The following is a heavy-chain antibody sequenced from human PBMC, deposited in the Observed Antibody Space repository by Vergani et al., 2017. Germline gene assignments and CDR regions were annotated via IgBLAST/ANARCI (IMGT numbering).Heavy chain of an antibody. Sequence: QVQLQESGPGLVKPSQTLSLICSVSGDSITSSTYYWSWTRQPAGKGLEYIGRIYTTGSTNYNPSLKSRVTISVDTSKNQFSLNLSSVTAADTAMYYCARGDYGRGDNWCQGTLVTVSS. CDR1: GDSITSSTYY. CDR2: IYTTGST. V-gene: IGHV4-61*02. CDR3: ARGDYGRGDN. J-gene: IGHJ4*02. D-gene: IGHD3-16*01.